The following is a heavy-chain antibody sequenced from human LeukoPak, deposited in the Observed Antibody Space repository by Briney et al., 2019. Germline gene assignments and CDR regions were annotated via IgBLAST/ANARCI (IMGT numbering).Heavy chain of an antibody. D-gene: IGHD5-18*01. Sequence: KTGGSLRLSCAASGFTFNSYAMSWVRQAPGKGLEWVSSISSGGGYIYYADSVKGRFTISRDNAKSSVYLQMDSLRAEDTAVYYCAREPPAMVAEFDYWGQGSLVTVSS. CDR3: AREPPAMVAEFDY. J-gene: IGHJ4*02. V-gene: IGHV3-21*01. CDR1: GFTFNSYA. CDR2: ISSGGGYI.